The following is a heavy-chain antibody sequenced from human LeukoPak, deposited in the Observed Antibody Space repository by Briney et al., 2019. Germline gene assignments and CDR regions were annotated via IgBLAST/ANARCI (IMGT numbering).Heavy chain of an antibody. V-gene: IGHV3-21*01. Sequence: GGSLRLSCTASGFTFSGSAMHWVRQASGKGLEWVSSISSSSSYIYYADSVKGRFTISRDNAKNSLYLQMNSLRAEDTAVYYCATLAVAFGYWGQGTLVTVSS. CDR1: GFTFSGSA. CDR2: ISSSSSYI. J-gene: IGHJ4*02. D-gene: IGHD6-19*01. CDR3: ATLAVAFGY.